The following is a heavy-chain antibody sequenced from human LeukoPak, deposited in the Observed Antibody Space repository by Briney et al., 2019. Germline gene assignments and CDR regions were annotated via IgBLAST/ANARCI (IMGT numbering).Heavy chain of an antibody. D-gene: IGHD3-10*01. V-gene: IGHV4-59*08. CDR2: IYYSGST. Sequence: SETLSLTCTASGGSISSYYWSWIRQPPGKGLEWIGYIYYSGSTNYNPSLKSRVTISVDTSKNQFSLKLSSVTAADTAVYYCARHGGPSTHFDYWGQGTLVTVSS. J-gene: IGHJ4*02. CDR3: ARHGGPSTHFDY. CDR1: GGSISSYY.